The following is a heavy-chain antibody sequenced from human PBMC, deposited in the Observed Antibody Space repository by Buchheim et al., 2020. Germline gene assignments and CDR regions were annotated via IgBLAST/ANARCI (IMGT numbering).Heavy chain of an antibody. J-gene: IGHJ3*02. CDR2: IRSRSSTI. CDR1: GFNFSSYS. D-gene: IGHD2-21*02. Sequence: EVQMVESGGGLVQPGGSLRLSCAASGFNFSSYSMNWVRQAPGKGLVWVSYIRSRSSTIYEADTNKGRLTISRDNAKNSLYLQMNSLRDEDTALYYCARAPVVTASGAFDIWGQGT. V-gene: IGHV3-48*02. CDR3: ARAPVVTASGAFDI.